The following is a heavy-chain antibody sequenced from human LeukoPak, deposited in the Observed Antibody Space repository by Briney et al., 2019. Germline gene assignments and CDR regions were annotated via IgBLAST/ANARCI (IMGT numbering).Heavy chain of an antibody. CDR2: ISGTGGST. CDR3: AKDYEPLVGVHRWGDWFDP. V-gene: IGHV3-23*01. J-gene: IGHJ5*02. CDR1: GFTFSSYA. D-gene: IGHD1-26*01. Sequence: GGSLRLSCAASGFTFSSYAMHWVRQAPGKGLEWVSLISGTGGSTYYADSVKGRFTISRDNSRNTLYLQMNSLRAEDTAVYYCAKDYEPLVGVHRWGDWFDPWGQGTLVTVSS.